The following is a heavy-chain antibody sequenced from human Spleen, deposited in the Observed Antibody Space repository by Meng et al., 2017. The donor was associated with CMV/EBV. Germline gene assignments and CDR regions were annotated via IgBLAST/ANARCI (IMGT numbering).Heavy chain of an antibody. J-gene: IGHJ4*02. V-gene: IGHV3-9*03. CDR3: AKASGGRIAAPGDYFDY. CDR2: ISWNSGSI. Sequence: SLKISCVASGFTFDDYAMHWVRQAPGKGLEWVSGISWNSGSIGYADSVKGRFTISRDNAKNSLYLQMNSLRAEDMALYYCAKASGGRIAAPGDYFDYWGQGTLVTVSS. CDR1: GFTFDDYA. D-gene: IGHD6-6*01.